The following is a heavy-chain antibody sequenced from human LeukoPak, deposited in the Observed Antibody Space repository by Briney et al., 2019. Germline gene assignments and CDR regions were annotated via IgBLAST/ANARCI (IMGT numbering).Heavy chain of an antibody. V-gene: IGHV4-39*01. D-gene: IGHD3-3*02. CDR3: ASIRTRRSAFDI. Sequence: SETLSLTCTVSGGSISSSSYYWGWIRQPPGKGLEWIGSIYYSGSTYYNPSLKSRVTISVDTSKNQFSLKLSSVTAADTAVYYCASIRTRRSAFDIWGQGTMVTVSS. J-gene: IGHJ3*02. CDR2: IYYSGST. CDR1: GGSISSSSYY.